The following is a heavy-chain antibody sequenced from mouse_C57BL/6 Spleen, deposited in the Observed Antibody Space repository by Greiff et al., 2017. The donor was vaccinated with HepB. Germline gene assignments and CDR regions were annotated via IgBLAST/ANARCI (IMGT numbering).Heavy chain of an antibody. D-gene: IGHD3-2*02. V-gene: IGHV1-9*01. CDR2: ILPGSGST. CDR3: TKEGRQLRIRECFGN. CDR1: GYTFTGYW. J-gene: IGHJ2*01. Sequence: LQQSGAELMKPGASVKLSCKATGYTFTGYWIEWVKQRPGHGLEWIGEILPGSGSTNYNEKIKGKATFTADTSSNTAYMQLSSLTTEDSAISYCTKEGRQLRIRECFGNWGQSNT.